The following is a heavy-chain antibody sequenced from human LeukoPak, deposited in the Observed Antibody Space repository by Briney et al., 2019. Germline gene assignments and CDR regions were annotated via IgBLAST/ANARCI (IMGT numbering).Heavy chain of an antibody. Sequence: SETLSLTCTVSGGTISSYYWSWIRQPPGKGLEWIGYIYYSGSTNYNPSLKSRVTISVDTSKNQFSLKLSSVTAADTAVYYCARDYWGYYDSSGSHWFDPWGQGTLVTVSS. CDR1: GGTISSYY. D-gene: IGHD3-22*01. J-gene: IGHJ5*02. V-gene: IGHV4-59*01. CDR2: IYYSGST. CDR3: ARDYWGYYDSSGSHWFDP.